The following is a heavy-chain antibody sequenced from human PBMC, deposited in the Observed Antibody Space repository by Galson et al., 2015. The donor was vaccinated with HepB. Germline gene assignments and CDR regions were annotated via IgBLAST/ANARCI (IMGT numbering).Heavy chain of an antibody. D-gene: IGHD1-26*01. CDR1: GFTFSSYS. CDR2: ISSSSSYI. J-gene: IGHJ3*02. V-gene: IGHV3-21*01. CDR3: ARVPDTYIVGGMQDAFDI. Sequence: SLRLSCAASGFTFSSYSMNWVRQAPGKGLEWVPSISSSSSYIYYADSVKGRFTISRDNAKNSLYLQMNSLRAEGTAVYYCARVPDTYIVGGMQDAFDIWGQGTMVTVSS.